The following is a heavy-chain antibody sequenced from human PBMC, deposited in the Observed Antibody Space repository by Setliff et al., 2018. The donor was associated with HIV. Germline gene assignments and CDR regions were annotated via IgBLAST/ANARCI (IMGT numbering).Heavy chain of an antibody. CDR1: GFTFSSYS. CDR2: ISSSSSYI. CDR3: AREDQLLSGHYYYNGMDV. Sequence: PGGSLRLSCAASGFTFSSYSMNWVRQAPGKGLEWVSSISSSSSYIYYADSVKGRFTISRDNAKNSLYLQMNSPRAEDTAVYYCAREDQLLSGHYYYNGMDVWGQGTTVTVSS. D-gene: IGHD2-2*01. J-gene: IGHJ6*02. V-gene: IGHV3-21*01.